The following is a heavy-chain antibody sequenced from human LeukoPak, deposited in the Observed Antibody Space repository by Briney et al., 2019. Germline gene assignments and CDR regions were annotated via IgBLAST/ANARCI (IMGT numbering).Heavy chain of an antibody. Sequence: SETLSLTCAVYGGSFSVYYWSWIRQPPGKGLEWIGEINHSGSTNYNPSLKSRVTISVDTSKNQFSLKLSSVTAADTAVYYCARASLGYCSSTSCLPFDPWGQGTLVTVSS. J-gene: IGHJ5*02. CDR2: INHSGST. CDR3: ARASLGYCSSTSCLPFDP. V-gene: IGHV4-34*01. CDR1: GGSFSVYY. D-gene: IGHD2-2*01.